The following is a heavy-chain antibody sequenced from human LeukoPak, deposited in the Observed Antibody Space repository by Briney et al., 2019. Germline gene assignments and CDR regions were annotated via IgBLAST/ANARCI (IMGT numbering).Heavy chain of an antibody. D-gene: IGHD4-17*01. J-gene: IGHJ4*02. V-gene: IGHV3-66*01. CDR3: VKEARGTTVYY. CDR1: GFSVSVSDNY. CDR2: IFGGST. Sequence: GGSLRLSCVASGFSVSVSDNYMSWVRQTPGEGLEWVSVIFGGSTYYADSMKGRFTISRDNSKNTLYLQMDSLRAEDTAVYYCVKEARGTTVYYWGQRTLVTVSS.